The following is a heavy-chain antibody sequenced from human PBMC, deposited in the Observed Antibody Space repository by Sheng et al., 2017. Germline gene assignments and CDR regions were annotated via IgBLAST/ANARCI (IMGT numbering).Heavy chain of an antibody. Sequence: QVQLVESGGGVVQPGRSLRLSCAASGFTFSSYAMHWVRQAPGKGLEWVAVISYDGSNKYYADSVKGRFTISRDNSKNTLYLQMNSLRAEDTAVYYCARDQDPLYSSSPVHWGQGTLVTVSS. V-gene: IGHV3-30*01. CDR2: ISYDGSNK. J-gene: IGHJ4*02. CDR3: ARDQDPLYSSSPVH. D-gene: IGHD6-13*01. CDR1: GFTFSSYA.